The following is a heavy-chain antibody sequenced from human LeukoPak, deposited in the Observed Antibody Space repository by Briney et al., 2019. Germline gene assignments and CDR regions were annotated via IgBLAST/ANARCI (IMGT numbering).Heavy chain of an antibody. CDR3: ARIGTKRWLQLGDY. D-gene: IGHD5-24*01. Sequence: PGGSLRLSCAASGFTFSSYGMHWVRQAPGKGLEWVTFIRYDGSNKYYADSVKGRFTISRDNSKNTLYLRMNSLRAEDTAVYYCARIGTKRWLQLGDYWGQGTLVTVSS. CDR2: IRYDGSNK. CDR1: GFTFSSYG. V-gene: IGHV3-30*02. J-gene: IGHJ4*02.